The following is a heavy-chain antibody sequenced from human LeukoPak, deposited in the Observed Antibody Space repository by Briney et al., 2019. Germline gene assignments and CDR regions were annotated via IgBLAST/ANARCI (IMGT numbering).Heavy chain of an antibody. Sequence: PGGSLRLSCEASGFTFTTYSMTWVRQAPGKGLEWVSIISSGSSAIFSADALKGRFTISRDNAKNSLYLQMNSLRAEDTALYYCAKDSVPEEMATIGSFDYWGQGTLVTVSS. CDR3: AKDSVPEEMATIGSFDY. D-gene: IGHD5-24*01. V-gene: IGHV3-21*04. J-gene: IGHJ4*02. CDR1: GFTFTTYS. CDR2: ISSGSSAI.